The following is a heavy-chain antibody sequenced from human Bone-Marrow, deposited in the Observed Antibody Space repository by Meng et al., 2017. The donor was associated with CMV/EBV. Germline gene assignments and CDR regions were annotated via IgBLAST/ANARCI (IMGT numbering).Heavy chain of an antibody. CDR3: ATQAPGRDFWRGPPDY. D-gene: IGHD3-3*01. Sequence: SETLSLTCTVSGGSISSSSYYWGWIRQPPGKGLEWIGSIYYSGSTYYNPSLKSRVTISVDTSKNQFSLKLSSVTAADTAVYYCATQAPGRDFWRGPPDYWGQGTLVIVSS. J-gene: IGHJ4*02. V-gene: IGHV4-39*07. CDR1: GGSISSSSYY. CDR2: IYYSGST.